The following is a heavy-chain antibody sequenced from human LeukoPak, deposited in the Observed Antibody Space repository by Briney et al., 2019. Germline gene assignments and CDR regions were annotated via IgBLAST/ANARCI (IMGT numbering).Heavy chain of an antibody. CDR1: GGSISSGGYY. CDR2: IYYSGST. CDR3: ARENIVVVPAAMPVGHYYYYYGMDV. J-gene: IGHJ6*02. Sequence: PSETLSLTCTVSGGSISSGGYYWSWIRQHPGKGLEWIGYIYYSGSTYYNPSLKSRVTISVDTSKNQFSLKLSSVTAADTAVYYCARENIVVVPAAMPVGHYYYYYGMDVWGQGTTVTVSS. D-gene: IGHD2-2*01. V-gene: IGHV4-31*03.